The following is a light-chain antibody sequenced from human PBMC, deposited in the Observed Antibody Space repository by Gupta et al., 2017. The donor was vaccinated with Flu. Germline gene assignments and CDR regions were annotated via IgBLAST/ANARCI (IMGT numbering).Light chain of an antibody. CDR3: AAWDDSVNGLV. CDR1: SSNIGRNT. Sequence: SSSNIGRNTVNWYQQLPGTAPKLLIYSTNQRPSGVPDRFSGSKSGTSAALAISGLQSEDEADYHCAAWDDSVNGLVFGGGTKLTVL. V-gene: IGLV1-44*01. CDR2: STN. J-gene: IGLJ2*01.